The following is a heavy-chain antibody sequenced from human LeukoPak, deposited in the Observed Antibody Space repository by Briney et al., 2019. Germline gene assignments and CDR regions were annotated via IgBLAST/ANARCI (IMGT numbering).Heavy chain of an antibody. CDR3: AKDRGGYDGFVDY. J-gene: IGHJ4*02. D-gene: IGHD5-12*01. V-gene: IGHV3-23*01. Sequence: PGGSLRLSCAASGFSFGSYWMSWVRQAPGKGLEWVSAISGSGGSTYYADSVKGRFTISRDNSKNTLYLQMNSLRAEDTAVYYCAKDRGGYDGFVDYWGQGTLVTVSS. CDR2: ISGSGGST. CDR1: GFSFGSYW.